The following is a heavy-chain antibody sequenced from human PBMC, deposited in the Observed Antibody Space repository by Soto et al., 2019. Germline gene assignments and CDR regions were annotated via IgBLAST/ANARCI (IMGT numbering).Heavy chain of an antibody. CDR1: GFTFSSYA. CDR2: ISGSGGST. V-gene: IGHV3-23*01. D-gene: IGHD2-15*01. CDR3: AKGDIVVVVAATPWFDP. J-gene: IGHJ5*02. Sequence: GALRLSCAASGFTFSSYAMSWVRQAPGKGLEWVSAISGSGGSTYYADSVKGRFTISRDNSKNTLYLQMNSLRAEDTAVYYCAKGDIVVVVAATPWFDPWGQGTLVTVSS.